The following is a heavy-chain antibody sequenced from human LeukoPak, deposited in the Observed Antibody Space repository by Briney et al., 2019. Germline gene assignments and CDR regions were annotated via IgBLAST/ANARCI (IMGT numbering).Heavy chain of an antibody. V-gene: IGHV1-69*13. CDR3: ARARHGGTLYYYYYMDV. CDR2: IIPIFGTA. Sequence: AASVKVSCKASGGTFSSYAISWVRQAPGQGLEWMGGIIPIFGTANYAQKFQGRVTITADESTSTAYMELSSLRSEDTAVYYCARARHGGTLYYYYYMDVWGKGTTVTISS. D-gene: IGHD2-15*01. CDR1: GGTFSSYA. J-gene: IGHJ6*03.